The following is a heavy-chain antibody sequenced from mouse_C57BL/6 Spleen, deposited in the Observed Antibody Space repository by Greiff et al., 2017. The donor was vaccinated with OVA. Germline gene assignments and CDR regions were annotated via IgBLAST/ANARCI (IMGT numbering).Heavy chain of an antibody. V-gene: IGHV1-15*01. J-gene: IGHJ4*01. CDR3: TRENYYGSAGAMDY. CDR2: IDPETGGT. CDR1: GYTFTDYE. D-gene: IGHD1-1*01. Sequence: QVQLQQSGAELVRPGASVTLSCKASGYTFTDYEMHWVKQTPVHGLEWIGAIDPETGGTAYNQKFKGKAILTADKSSSTAYMELRRLSSEDSAVYYCTRENYYGSAGAMDYWGQGTSVTVSS.